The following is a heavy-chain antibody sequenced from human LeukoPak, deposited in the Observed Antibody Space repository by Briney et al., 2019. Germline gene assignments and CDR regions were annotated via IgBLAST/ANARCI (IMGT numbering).Heavy chain of an antibody. CDR2: IGTAGDT. D-gene: IGHD3-10*01. Sequence: GGSLRLSCAASGFTFKSYDMHWVRQVAGRGLEWVSGIGTAGDTYYQGSVKGRFTISRDNAKNTVYLQMNNLRAEDTALYYCGRHAYGGSPPLSWGQGALVTVSS. V-gene: IGHV3-13*01. CDR3: GRHAYGGSPPLS. J-gene: IGHJ4*02. CDR1: GFTFKSYD.